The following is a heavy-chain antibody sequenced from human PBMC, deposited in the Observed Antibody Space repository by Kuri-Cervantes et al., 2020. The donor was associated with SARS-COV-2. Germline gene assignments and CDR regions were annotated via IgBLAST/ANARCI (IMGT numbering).Heavy chain of an antibody. CDR2: ISGSGGST. V-gene: IGHV3-23*01. CDR3: AKTPPEERFGYFDL. CDR1: GFTFTYHW. J-gene: IGHJ2*01. D-gene: IGHD1-14*01. Sequence: GGSLRLSCAASGFTFTYHWLSWVRQAPGEGLEWVSAISGSGGSTYYADSVKGRFTISRDNSKNTLYLQMNSLRAEDTAVYYCAKTPPEERFGYFDLWGRGTLVTVSS.